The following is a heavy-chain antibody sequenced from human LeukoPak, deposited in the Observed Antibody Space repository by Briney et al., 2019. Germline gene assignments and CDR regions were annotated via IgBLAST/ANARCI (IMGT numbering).Heavy chain of an antibody. Sequence: PSETLSLTCAVSGGSISSSSTNCWTWVRQPPGKGLEWIGEIYHSGATNYNPSLKSRVTMLLDKSKNQFSLKLNSVTAADTAVYYCARDAEESSGFFDYWGQGTLVTVSS. CDR2: IYHSGAT. V-gene: IGHV4-4*02. CDR1: GGSISSSSTNC. CDR3: ARDAEESSGFFDY. J-gene: IGHJ4*02. D-gene: IGHD6-19*01.